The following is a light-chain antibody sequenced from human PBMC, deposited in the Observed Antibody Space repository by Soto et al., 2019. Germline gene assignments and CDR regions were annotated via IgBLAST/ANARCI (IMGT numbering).Light chain of an antibody. V-gene: IGLV2-14*01. J-gene: IGLJ1*01. CDR1: SSDIGGYNY. CDR2: EVR. CDR3: SSYTRGGGV. Sequence: QSVLTQPASVSGSPGQSITISCAGTSSDIGGYNYVSWYQHHPGKAPKLMIYEVRNRPSGVSNRFSGSKSGNTASLTISGLQAEDEADYYCSSYTRGGGVFGTRTKVTVL.